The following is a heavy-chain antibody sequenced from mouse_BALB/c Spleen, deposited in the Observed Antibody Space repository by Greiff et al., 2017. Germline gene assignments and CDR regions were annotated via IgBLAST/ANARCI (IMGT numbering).Heavy chain of an antibody. V-gene: IGHV1S22*01. CDR2: IYPGSGST. CDR1: GYTFTSYW. J-gene: IGHJ4*01. D-gene: IGHD2-10*02. Sequence: LQQPGSELVRPGASVKLSCKASGYTFTSYWMHWVKQRPGQGLEWIGNIYPGSGSTNYDEKFKSKATLTVDTSSSTAYMQLSSLTSEDSAVYYGTRGYGNYAMDYWGQGTSVTVSS. CDR3: TRGYGNYAMDY.